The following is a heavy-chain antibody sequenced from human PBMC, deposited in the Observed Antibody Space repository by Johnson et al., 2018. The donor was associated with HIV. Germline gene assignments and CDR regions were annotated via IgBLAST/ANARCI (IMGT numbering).Heavy chain of an antibody. J-gene: IGHJ3*02. CDR3: AKAIIQLYKRWGGFDI. CDR1: GFTFSAYA. D-gene: IGHD3-16*02. CDR2: IWYDGRNK. Sequence: QVQLVESGGGVVQPGRSLRLSCAASGFTFSAYAMHWVRQAPGKGLEWVAIIWYDGRNKFYGDSVKGRFTISSDNSKNTLYLQMNSLRAEDTAVYSCAKAIIQLYKRWGGFDIWGQGTMVTVSS. V-gene: IGHV3-33*06.